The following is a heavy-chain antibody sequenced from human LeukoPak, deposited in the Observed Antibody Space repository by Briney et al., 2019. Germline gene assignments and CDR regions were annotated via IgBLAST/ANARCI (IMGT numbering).Heavy chain of an antibody. V-gene: IGHV3-30*18. CDR3: AKDKDDSYGSGSYYNYFGY. CDR2: ISYDGNNK. D-gene: IGHD3-10*01. J-gene: IGHJ4*02. Sequence: SGGSLRLSCAASGFTFSSYGMHWVRQAPGKGLVWVAVISYDGNNKYYADSVKGRFTISRDNSKNTLYLQMNSLRAEDTAMFYCAKDKDDSYGSGSYYNYFGYWGQGTLVTVSS. CDR1: GFTFSSYG.